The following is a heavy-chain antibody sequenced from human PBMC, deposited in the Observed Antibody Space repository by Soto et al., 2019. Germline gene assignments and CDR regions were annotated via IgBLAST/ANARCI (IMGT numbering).Heavy chain of an antibody. CDR1: GFTFSSYA. D-gene: IGHD1-26*01. CDR3: AKAPPPNVGRYYYGMDV. V-gene: IGHV3-23*01. J-gene: IGHJ6*02. CDR2: ISGSGGST. Sequence: GGSLRLSCAASGFTFSSYAMSWVRQAPGKGLEWVSAISGSGGSTYYADSVKGRFTISRDNSKNTLYLQMNSLRAEDTAVYYCAKAPPPNVGRYYYGMDVWGQGTTVTVSS.